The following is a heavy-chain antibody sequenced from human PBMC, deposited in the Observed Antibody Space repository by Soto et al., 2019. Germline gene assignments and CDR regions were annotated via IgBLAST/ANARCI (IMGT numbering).Heavy chain of an antibody. CDR3: ARHADLYYFDY. V-gene: IGHV4-39*01. CDR2: ISYSGST. Sequence: QLQLQESGPGLIKPSETLSLNYTVSGGSISSNNYFWGWIRQPPGKGLEWIGSISYSGSTYYNPSLKSRVTISVDTSKNQFSLKLSSVTSADTAVYYCARHADLYYFDYWGQGTLVTVSS. J-gene: IGHJ4*02. CDR1: GGSISSNNYF.